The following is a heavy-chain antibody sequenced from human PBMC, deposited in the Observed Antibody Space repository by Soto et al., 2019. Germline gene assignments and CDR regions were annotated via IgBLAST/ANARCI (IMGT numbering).Heavy chain of an antibody. CDR1: GYTFTSYG. J-gene: IGHJ5*02. Sequence: ASGKVSCKASGYTFTSYGISWVRQAPGQGLEWMGWISAYNGNTNYAQKFQGWVTMTRDTSISTAYMELSRLRSDDTAVYYCARGEIAAAGRENWFDPWGQGTLVTVSS. V-gene: IGHV1-18*01. CDR3: ARGEIAAAGRENWFDP. D-gene: IGHD6-13*01. CDR2: ISAYNGNT.